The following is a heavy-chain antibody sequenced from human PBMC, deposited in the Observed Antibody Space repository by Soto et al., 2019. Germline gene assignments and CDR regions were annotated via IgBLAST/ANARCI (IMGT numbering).Heavy chain of an antibody. CDR3: ARGGGIITAMVTLLWYGSSYYFDY. D-gene: IGHD5-18*01. J-gene: IGHJ4*02. CDR1: GFTFSSYA. V-gene: IGHV3-30-3*01. Sequence: QVQLVESGGGVVQPGRSLRLSCAASGFTFSSYAMHWVRQAPGKGLEWVAVISYDGSNKYYADSVKGRFTISRDNSKNTLYLQMNSLRAEDTAVYYCARGGGIITAMVTLLWYGSSYYFDYWGQGTLVTVSS. CDR2: ISYDGSNK.